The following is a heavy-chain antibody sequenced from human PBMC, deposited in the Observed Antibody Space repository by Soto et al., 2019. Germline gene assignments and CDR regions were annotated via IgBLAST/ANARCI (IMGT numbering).Heavy chain of an antibody. V-gene: IGHV3-30*18. CDR1: GFTFSSYG. CDR2: ISYDGSNK. J-gene: IGHJ4*02. CDR3: AKDLEYSSSSGPI. D-gene: IGHD6-6*01. Sequence: GGSLRLSCAASGFTFSSYGMHWVRQAPGKGLEWVAVISYDGSNKYYADSVKGRFTISRDNSKNTLYLQMNSLRAEDTAVYYCAKDLEYSSSSGPIWGQGTLVTVSS.